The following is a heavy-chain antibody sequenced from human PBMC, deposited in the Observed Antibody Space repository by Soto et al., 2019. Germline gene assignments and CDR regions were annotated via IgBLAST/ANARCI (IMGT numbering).Heavy chain of an antibody. Sequence: GASVKVSCKVSGYTLTELSMHCVLQSPLKWLDWMGGFDPEDGETIYAQKFQGRVTMTEDTSTDTAYMELSSLRSEDTAVYYCATDRAYCGGDCYNGMDVWGQGTTVTVSS. CDR3: ATDRAYCGGDCYNGMDV. D-gene: IGHD2-21*02. V-gene: IGHV1-24*01. CDR2: FDPEDGET. J-gene: IGHJ6*02. CDR1: GYTLTELS.